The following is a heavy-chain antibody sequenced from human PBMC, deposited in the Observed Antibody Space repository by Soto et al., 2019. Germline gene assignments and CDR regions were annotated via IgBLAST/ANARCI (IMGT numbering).Heavy chain of an antibody. J-gene: IGHJ3*02. V-gene: IGHV4-30-4*01. D-gene: IGHD3-22*01. CDR3: ARDPRWLDAFDI. Sequence: SETLSLTCTVSGGSISSGDYYWSWIRQPPGKGLEWIGYIYYSGSTYYNPSLESRVTISVDTSKNQFSLKLSSVTAADTAVYYCARDPRWLDAFDIWGQGTMVTVSS. CDR2: IYYSGST. CDR1: GGSISSGDYY.